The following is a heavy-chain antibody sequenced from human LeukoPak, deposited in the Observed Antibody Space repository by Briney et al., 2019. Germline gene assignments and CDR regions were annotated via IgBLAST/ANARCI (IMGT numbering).Heavy chain of an antibody. D-gene: IGHD2-2*01. Sequence: GGSLRLSCAASGFTFSSYWMSWVRQAPGKGLEWVANIKQDGSVKYYVDSVKGRFTIPRDNAKNSLYLQMNSLRAEDTAVYYCARDQRYCSSSSCPWEPFDYWGQGTLVTVSS. V-gene: IGHV3-7*05. CDR1: GFTFSSYW. CDR2: IKQDGSVK. CDR3: ARDQRYCSSSSCPWEPFDY. J-gene: IGHJ4*02.